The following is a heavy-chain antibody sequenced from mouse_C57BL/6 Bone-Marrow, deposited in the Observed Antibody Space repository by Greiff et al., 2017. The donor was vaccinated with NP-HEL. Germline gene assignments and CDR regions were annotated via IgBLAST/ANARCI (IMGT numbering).Heavy chain of an antibody. CDR3: ARHSLCYAMDY. CDR2: ISNLAYSI. CDR1: GFTFSDYG. Sequence: EVKLVESGGGLVQPGGSLKLSCAASGFTFSDYGMAWVRQAPRQGPEWVAFISNLAYSIYYADTVTGRFTFSRENAKNTLYLEMSSLRSEDTAMYYCARHSLCYAMDYWGQGTSVTVSS. V-gene: IGHV5-15*04. D-gene: IGHD1-1*02. J-gene: IGHJ4*01.